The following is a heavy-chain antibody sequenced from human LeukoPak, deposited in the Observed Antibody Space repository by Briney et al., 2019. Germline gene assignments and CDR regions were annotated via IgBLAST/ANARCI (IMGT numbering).Heavy chain of an antibody. CDR3: ARGYPVDTAMEINYYYYYYMDV. CDR2: INPSGGST. V-gene: IGHV1-46*01. J-gene: IGHJ6*03. D-gene: IGHD5-18*01. Sequence: ASVKVSCKASGYTFTSYYMHWVRQAPGQGLEWMGIINPSGGSTSYAQKFQGRVTMTRDMSTSTVYMELRSLRSDDTAVYYCARGYPVDTAMEINYYYYYYMDVWGKGTTVTVSS. CDR1: GYTFTSYY.